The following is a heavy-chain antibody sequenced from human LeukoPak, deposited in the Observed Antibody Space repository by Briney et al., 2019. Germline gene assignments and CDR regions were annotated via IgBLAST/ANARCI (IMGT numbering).Heavy chain of an antibody. CDR1: GGSISSYY. Sequence: PSETLSLTCAVSGGSISSYYWSWIRQPPGKGLEWIGYFHYSGSTNYSPSLKSRVTISIDTSKNQFSQKVSSVTAADTAVYYCARGSSWSYYFDYWGQGTLVTVSS. V-gene: IGHV4-59*01. CDR2: FHYSGST. CDR3: ARGSSWSYYFDY. J-gene: IGHJ4*02. D-gene: IGHD6-13*01.